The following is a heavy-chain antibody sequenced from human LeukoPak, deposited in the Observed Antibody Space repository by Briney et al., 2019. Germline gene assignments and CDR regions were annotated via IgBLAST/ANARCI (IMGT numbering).Heavy chain of an antibody. CDR1: GFTFSSYA. V-gene: IGHV3-30*04. CDR2: ISYGGSNK. CDR3: AELGITMIGGV. D-gene: IGHD3-10*02. J-gene: IGHJ6*04. Sequence: GRSLRLSCAASGFTFSSYAMHWVRQAPGKGLEWVAVISYGGSNKYYADSVKGRFTISRDNAKNPLYLQMNSLRAEDTAVYYCAELGITMIGGVWGKGTTVTISS.